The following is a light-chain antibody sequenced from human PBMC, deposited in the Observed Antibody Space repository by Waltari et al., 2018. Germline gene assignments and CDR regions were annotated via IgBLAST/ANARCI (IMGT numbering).Light chain of an antibody. V-gene: IGKV3-20*01. CDR2: GAS. CDR1: QSVSSSY. CDR3: QQYGSSRT. J-gene: IGKJ1*01. Sequence: TLSCRASQSVSSSYLAWYQQKPGQAPRLLIYGASSRATGIPDRFSGSGSGTDFTLTISRLEPEDFAVYYCQQYGSSRTFGQGTKVEIK.